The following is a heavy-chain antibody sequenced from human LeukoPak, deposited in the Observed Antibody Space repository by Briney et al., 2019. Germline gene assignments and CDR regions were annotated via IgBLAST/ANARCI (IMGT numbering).Heavy chain of an antibody. J-gene: IGHJ4*02. V-gene: IGHV1-18*01. D-gene: IGHD3-22*01. Sequence: ASVKVSCKASGYTFTSYGISWVRQAPGQGLEWMGWISAYNGNTNYAQKLQGRVTMTTDTSTSTVYMELSSLRSEDTAVYYCARETPYYYDSSGYYPNRIDYWGQGTLVTVSS. CDR2: ISAYNGNT. CDR1: GYTFTSYG. CDR3: ARETPYYYDSSGYYPNRIDY.